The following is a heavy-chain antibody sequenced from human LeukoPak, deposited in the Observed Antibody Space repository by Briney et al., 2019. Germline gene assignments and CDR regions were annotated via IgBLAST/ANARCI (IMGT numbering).Heavy chain of an antibody. V-gene: IGHV4-34*01. D-gene: IGHD3-10*01. J-gene: IGHJ4*02. CDR2: INHSGST. Sequence: SETLSLTCAVYGGSFSGYYWSWIRQPPGKGLEWIGEINHSGSTNYNPSLKSRVTISVDTSKNQFSLKLSSVTAADTAVYYCARQDYEKILWFGELLGGGQGTLVTVSS. CDR1: GGSFSGYY. CDR3: ARQDYEKILWFGELLG.